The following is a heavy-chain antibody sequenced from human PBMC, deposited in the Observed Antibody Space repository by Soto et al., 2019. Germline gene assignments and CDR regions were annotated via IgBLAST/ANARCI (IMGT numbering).Heavy chain of an antibody. V-gene: IGHV4-59*01. CDR1: GGSISSYY. Sequence: QVQLQESGPGLVKPSETLSLTCTVSGGSISSYYWSWIRQPPGKGLEWIGFIFYSGSTSYNPSLRSRVTISRGTAEYQFSLKLNAVTAADTAVYYCASMIGDPVLSFDSWGQGTLVAVSS. CDR3: ASMIGDPVLSFDS. CDR2: IFYSGST. J-gene: IGHJ5*01. D-gene: IGHD3-10*02.